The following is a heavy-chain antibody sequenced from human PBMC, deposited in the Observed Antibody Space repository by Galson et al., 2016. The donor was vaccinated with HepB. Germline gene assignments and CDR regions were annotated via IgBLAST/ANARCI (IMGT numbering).Heavy chain of an antibody. CDR3: ARIAADGSTFDY. V-gene: IGHV3-30*03. CDR1: GFTFISSG. Sequence: SLRLSCATAGFTFISSGMHWVRQAPGKGLEWATFISYDGSNAYYADSVKGRFTVFKDNAKNSVYLQLNSLSADDTAMFYCARIAADGSTFDYWGQGTLVTVSS. D-gene: IGHD6-13*01. J-gene: IGHJ4*02. CDR2: ISYDGSNA.